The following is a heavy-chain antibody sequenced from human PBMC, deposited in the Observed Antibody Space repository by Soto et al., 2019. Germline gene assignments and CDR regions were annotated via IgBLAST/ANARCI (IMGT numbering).Heavy chain of an antibody. V-gene: IGHV1-18*01. CDR3: ARDIVVVPAIFNWFDP. CDR1: GYTFPSYG. D-gene: IGHD2-2*01. CDR2: ISAYNGNT. Sequence: QVQLVQSGAEVKKPGASVKVSCRASGYTFPSYGISWVRQAPGQGLEWMGWISAYNGNTNYAQKLQGRVTMTTDTSTSTAYMELRSLRSDDTAVYYCARDIVVVPAIFNWFDPWGQGTLVTVSS. J-gene: IGHJ5*02.